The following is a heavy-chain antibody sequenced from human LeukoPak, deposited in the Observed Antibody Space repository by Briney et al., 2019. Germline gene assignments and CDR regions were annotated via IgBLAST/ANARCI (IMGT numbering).Heavy chain of an antibody. D-gene: IGHD1-26*01. V-gene: IGHV4-34*01. Sequence: PSETLSLTCAVYGGSFSGYYWSWIRQPPGKGLEWIGEINHSGSTNYNLSLKSRVTISVDTSKNQFSLKLSSVTAADTAVYYCARGVVGATTDYWGQGTLVTVSS. CDR1: GGSFSGYY. CDR3: ARGVVGATTDY. CDR2: INHSGST. J-gene: IGHJ4*02.